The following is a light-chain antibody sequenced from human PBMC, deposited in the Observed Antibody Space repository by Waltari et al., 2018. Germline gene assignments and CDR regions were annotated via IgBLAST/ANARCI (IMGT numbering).Light chain of an antibody. CDR1: SSDVGGYDY. V-gene: IGLV2-14*03. CDR2: DVN. Sequence: QSALTQPASVSASPGQSITISCTGTSSDVGGYDYVSCYQQHPGKAPQLMIYDVNKRPSGVSHRFSASKSGNTASLTIFGLQAEDEADYYCISYTSTTTYVVVGGGTKLTVL. J-gene: IGLJ2*01. CDR3: ISYTSTTTYVV.